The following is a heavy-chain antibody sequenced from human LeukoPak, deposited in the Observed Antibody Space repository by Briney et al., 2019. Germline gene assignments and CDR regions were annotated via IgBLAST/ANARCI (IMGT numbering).Heavy chain of an antibody. CDR1: GFTFSSSA. D-gene: IGHD2-15*01. Sequence: GGSLRLSCAASGFTFSSSAMSWVHQAPGNGLEWVSAISNNGGYTYYADSVQGRFTISRDNSKSTLCLQMNSLRAEDTAVYYCAKQLGYCSDGSCYFPYWGQGTLVTVSS. J-gene: IGHJ4*02. CDR3: AKQLGYCSDGSCYFPY. V-gene: IGHV3-23*01. CDR2: ISNNGGYT.